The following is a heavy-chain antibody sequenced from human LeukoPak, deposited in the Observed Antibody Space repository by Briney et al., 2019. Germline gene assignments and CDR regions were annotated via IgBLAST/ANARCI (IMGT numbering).Heavy chain of an antibody. D-gene: IGHD3-22*01. V-gene: IGHV7-4-1*02. J-gene: IGHJ4*02. CDR1: GYTFTTYP. CDR3: ARDGSGGYYYYFDY. Sequence: GASVKVSCKASGYTFTTYPINWVRQAPGQGLEWMGWIDTNTGSPTYAQGLTGQFVFSLDTSVSTAFLQINSLKAEDTALYYCARDGSGGYYYYFDYWGQGTLVTVSS. CDR2: IDTNTGSP.